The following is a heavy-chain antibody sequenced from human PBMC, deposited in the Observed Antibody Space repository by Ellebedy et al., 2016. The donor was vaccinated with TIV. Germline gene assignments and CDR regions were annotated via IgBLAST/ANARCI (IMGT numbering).Heavy chain of an antibody. CDR1: GFTLSNSG. CDR2: ISISGTTL. J-gene: IGHJ6*02. D-gene: IGHD1-14*01. CDR3: ARVDRVSHAMDV. Sequence: GESLKISCAAPGFTLSNSGMTWVRQAPGRGLEWVSYISISGTTLYYADSVRGRFTISRDNAKNSLYLRMNSLRADDTAMYYCARVDRVSHAMDVWGQGTPVTVSS. V-gene: IGHV3-48*01.